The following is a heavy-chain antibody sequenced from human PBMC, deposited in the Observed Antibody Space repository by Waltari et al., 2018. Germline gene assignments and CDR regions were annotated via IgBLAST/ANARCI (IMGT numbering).Heavy chain of an antibody. V-gene: IGHV1-69*04. J-gene: IGHJ4*02. CDR3: ARDSGMITFGGVIVH. D-gene: IGHD3-16*02. Sequence: QVQLVQSGAEVKKPGSSVKVSCKASGGTFSSYAISWVRQAPGQGLEWMGRIIPSVGTANYAQNFQGRVTITADKSTSTAYMELSSLRSEDTAVYYCARDSGMITFGGVIVHWGQGTLVTVSS. CDR1: GGTFSSYA. CDR2: IIPSVGTA.